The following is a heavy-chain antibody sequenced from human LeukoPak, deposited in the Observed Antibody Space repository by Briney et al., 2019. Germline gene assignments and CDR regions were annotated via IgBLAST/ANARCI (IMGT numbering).Heavy chain of an antibody. D-gene: IGHD6-13*01. CDR1: SGSISSYY. J-gene: IGHJ4*02. CDR2: IYST. V-gene: IGHV4-4*07. Sequence: SETLSLTCTVSSGSISSYYWSWIRQPAGKGLEWIGRIYSTNYNPSLKSRVTISVDTSKNQFSLKLSSVTAADTAVYYCARGESSGWYYFNYWGQGTLVTVSS. CDR3: ARGESSGWYYFNY.